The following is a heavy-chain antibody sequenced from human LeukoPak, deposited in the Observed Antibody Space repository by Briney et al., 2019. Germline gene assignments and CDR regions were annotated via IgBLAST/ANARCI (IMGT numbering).Heavy chain of an antibody. Sequence: PSQTLSLTCAVSGGSISSGGYSWSWIRQPPGKGLEWIGYIYHSGNTYYNPSLKSRVTISVDRSQNQFSLNLSSVTAADTAVYYCARGMYYYGSGSLEAFDIWGQGTMVTVSS. D-gene: IGHD3-10*01. CDR1: GGSISSGGYS. CDR2: IYHSGNT. V-gene: IGHV4-30-2*01. J-gene: IGHJ3*02. CDR3: ARGMYYYGSGSLEAFDI.